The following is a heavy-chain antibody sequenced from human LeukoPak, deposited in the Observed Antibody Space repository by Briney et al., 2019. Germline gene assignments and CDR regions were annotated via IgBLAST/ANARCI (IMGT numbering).Heavy chain of an antibody. Sequence: GGSLRLSCAASGFSFSNYGMSWVRQAPGKGLEWVSAISGAGGATYYADSVKGRFTISRDNSKNTFFLQMNSLRAEDTAVDYCAKGLERESRLDSWGQGTLVTVSS. V-gene: IGHV3-23*01. J-gene: IGHJ4*02. CDR3: AKGLERESRLDS. CDR2: ISGAGGAT. CDR1: GFSFSNYG. D-gene: IGHD1-1*01.